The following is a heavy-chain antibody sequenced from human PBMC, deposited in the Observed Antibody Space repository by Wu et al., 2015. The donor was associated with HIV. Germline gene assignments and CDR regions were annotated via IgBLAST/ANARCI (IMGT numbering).Heavy chain of an antibody. CDR2: INPSGGAT. V-gene: IGHV1-2*02. Sequence: QVQLVQSGAEVKKPGASVKVSCKASGYTFTGYYMHWVRQAPGQGLEWMGWINPSGGATIYAEAFEGRVTLSTDTSMKTVYMELESLTSGDTATYFCARDATPITTEFDYWGQGTLITVSS. J-gene: IGHJ4*02. CDR3: ARDATPITTEFDY. D-gene: IGHD4-11*01. CDR1: GYTFTGYY.